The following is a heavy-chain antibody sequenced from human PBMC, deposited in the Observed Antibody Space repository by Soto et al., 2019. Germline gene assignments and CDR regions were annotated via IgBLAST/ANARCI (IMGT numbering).Heavy chain of an antibody. V-gene: IGHV3-30*18. CDR1: GFTFSSYG. J-gene: IGHJ6*02. CDR3: AKDHCISTSCYRYGMDV. Sequence: PGGSLRLSCAASGFTFSSYGMHWVRQAPGKGLEWVAVISYDGSNKYYADSVKGRFTISRDNSKNTLYLQMNSLRAEDTAVYYCAKDHCISTSCYRYGMDVWGQGTTVTVSS. D-gene: IGHD2-2*01. CDR2: ISYDGSNK.